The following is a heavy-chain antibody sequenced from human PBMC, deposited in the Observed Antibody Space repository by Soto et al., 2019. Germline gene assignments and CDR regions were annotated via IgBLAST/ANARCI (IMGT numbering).Heavy chain of an antibody. J-gene: IGHJ4*02. CDR3: ARDRSNSEY. V-gene: IGHV1-18*01. CDR2: ISAYNGNT. Sequence: QVQLVQSGAEIKKPGASVKVSCKASGYTLTNDGISWVRQAPAQGHEGMGWISAYNGNTNYAQKFHGRVTMTTDRSTSTAYMELRSLRSDDTAVYYCARDRSNSEYWGQGTLVAVSS. CDR1: GYTLTNDG. D-gene: IGHD6-13*01.